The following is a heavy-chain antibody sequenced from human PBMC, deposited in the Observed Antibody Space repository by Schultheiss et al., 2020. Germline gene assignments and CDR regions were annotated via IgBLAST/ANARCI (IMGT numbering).Heavy chain of an antibody. Sequence: ASVKVSCKASGYTFTSYGISWVRQAPGQGLEWMGWISAYNGNTNYAQRLQGRVTMTTDTSTSTAYMELRSLRSDDTAVYYCARDIPPGYVGVGRVYNWFDPWGQGTLVTVSS. J-gene: IGHJ5*02. V-gene: IGHV1-18*01. CDR3: ARDIPPGYVGVGRVYNWFDP. CDR2: ISAYNGNT. D-gene: IGHD5-12*01. CDR1: GYTFTSYG.